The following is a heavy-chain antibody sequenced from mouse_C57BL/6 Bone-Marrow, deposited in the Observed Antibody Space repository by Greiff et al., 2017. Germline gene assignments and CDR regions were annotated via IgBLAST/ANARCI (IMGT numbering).Heavy chain of an antibody. Sequence: QVQLQQSGAELVRPGTSVKMSCKASGYTFTNYWIGWAKQRPGHGLEWIGDIYPGGGYTNYNEKFKGKATLTADKSSSTAYMHFSSLTSEDSAIYYGARSGGYYGSSFDYWGQGTTLTVSS. CDR1: GYTFTNYW. V-gene: IGHV1-63*01. CDR2: IYPGGGYT. D-gene: IGHD1-1*01. J-gene: IGHJ2*01. CDR3: ARSGGYYGSSFDY.